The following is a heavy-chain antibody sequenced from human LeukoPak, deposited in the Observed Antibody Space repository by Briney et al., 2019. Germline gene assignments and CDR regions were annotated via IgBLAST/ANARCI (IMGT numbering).Heavy chain of an antibody. CDR1: GFTFDNYA. CDR3: AKVRGTYSSGYFFDY. J-gene: IGHJ4*02. Sequence: GRSLRLSCAASGFTFDNYAMHWVRQAPGKGLEWLSIISWNSGYIGYADSVKGRFNISRDNAKKSLDLQMNSLRAEDTAFYYCAKVRGTYSSGYFFDYWGQGTLVTVSS. V-gene: IGHV3-9*01. CDR2: ISWNSGYI. D-gene: IGHD6-19*01.